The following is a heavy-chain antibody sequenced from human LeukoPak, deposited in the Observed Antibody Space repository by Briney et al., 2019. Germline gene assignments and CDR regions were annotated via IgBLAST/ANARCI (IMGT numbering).Heavy chain of an antibody. D-gene: IGHD2/OR15-2a*01. CDR2: INPNNSDT. V-gene: IGHV1-2*02. CDR1: GYTFIDYY. CDR3: ARGAKNY. Sequence: ASVKVSCKASGYTFIDYYIHWVRQAPGQGLEWLGWINPNNSDTNFAQIFQGRVTLTTDTSVNTTYLELNKLTPDDTAIYYCARGAKNYWGLGTLITVS. J-gene: IGHJ4*02.